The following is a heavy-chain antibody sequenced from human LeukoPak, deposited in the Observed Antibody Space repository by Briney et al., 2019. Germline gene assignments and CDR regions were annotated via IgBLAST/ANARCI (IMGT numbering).Heavy chain of an antibody. V-gene: IGHV1-69*04. D-gene: IGHD3-22*01. J-gene: IGHJ4*02. CDR2: IIPILGIA. Sequence: SVKVSCKASGGTFSSYAISWVRQAPGQGLEWMGRIIPILGIANYAQKFQGRVTITADKSTSTAYMELSSLRSEDTAVYYCARERDYYDSSGYPTYYFDYWGQGTLVTVSS. CDR1: GGTFSSYA. CDR3: ARERDYYDSSGYPTYYFDY.